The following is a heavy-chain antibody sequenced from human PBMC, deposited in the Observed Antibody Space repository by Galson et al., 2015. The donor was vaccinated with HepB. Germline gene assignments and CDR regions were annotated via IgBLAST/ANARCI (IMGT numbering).Heavy chain of an antibody. J-gene: IGHJ6*02. CDR2: FDPEDGET. CDR3: ATKHYYDSSGHLYYYYYDMDV. CDR1: GYTLTELS. Sequence: SVKVSCKVSGYTLTELSMHWVRQAPGKGLEWMGGFDPEDGETIYAQKFQGRVTMTEDTSTDTAYMELSSLRSEDTAVYYCATKHYYDSSGHLYYYYYDMDVWGQGTTVTVSS. V-gene: IGHV1-24*01. D-gene: IGHD3-22*01.